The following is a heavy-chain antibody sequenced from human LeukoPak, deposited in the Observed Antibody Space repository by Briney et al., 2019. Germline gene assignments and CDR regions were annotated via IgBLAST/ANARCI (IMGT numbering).Heavy chain of an antibody. V-gene: IGHV1-18*01. CDR1: GYTFTSYG. Sequence: WASVKVSCKASGYTFTSYGISWVRQAPGQGLEWMGWISAYNGNTNYAQKLQGRVTMTTDTSTSTAYMELRSLRSDDTAVYYCARDPGTMVRGSRRGYDGNYYYMDVWGKGTTVTISS. D-gene: IGHD3-10*01. CDR2: ISAYNGNT. J-gene: IGHJ6*03. CDR3: ARDPGTMVRGSRRGYDGNYYYMDV.